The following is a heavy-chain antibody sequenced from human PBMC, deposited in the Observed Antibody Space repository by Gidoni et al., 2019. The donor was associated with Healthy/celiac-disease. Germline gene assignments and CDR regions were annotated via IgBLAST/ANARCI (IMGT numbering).Heavy chain of an antibody. J-gene: IGHJ6*03. V-gene: IGHV4-59*01. CDR1: GGSISSYY. CDR3: ARAAAGPYYYYYYMDV. D-gene: IGHD6-13*01. Sequence: QVQLQESGPGLVKPSETLSLTCTVSGGSISSYYWSWIRQPPGKGLEWIGYFYYSGSTNYNPSLKSRGTISVDTSKNQFSLKLNSVTAADTAVYYCARAAAGPYYYYYYMDVWGKGTTVTVSS. CDR2: FYYSGST.